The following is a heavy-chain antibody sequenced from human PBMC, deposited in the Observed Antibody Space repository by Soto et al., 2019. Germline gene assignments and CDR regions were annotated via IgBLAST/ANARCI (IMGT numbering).Heavy chain of an antibody. J-gene: IGHJ6*03. D-gene: IGHD1-26*01. CDR2: ISGSGGST. CDR3: VGGWVTAYYYYYMDV. V-gene: IGHV3-23*01. CDR1: GFTFSSYA. Sequence: EVQLLESGGGLVQPGGSLRLSCAASGFTFSSYAMSWVRQAPGKGLEWVSAISGSGGSTYYADSVKGRFTISRDNSKNTLYLQMNSLRAEDTAVYYCVGGWVTAYYYYYMDVWGKGTTVTVSS.